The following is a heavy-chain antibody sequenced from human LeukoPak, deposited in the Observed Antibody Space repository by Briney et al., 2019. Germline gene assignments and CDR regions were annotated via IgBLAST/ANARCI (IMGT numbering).Heavy chain of an antibody. Sequence: GSLRLSCAASGFTFSSYGMHWVRQAPGKGLEWVAVIWYDGSNKYYADSVKGRLTISRDNSKNTLYLQMNSLRAEDTAVYYCARGKYCSSTSCWDDAFDIWGQGTMVTVSS. V-gene: IGHV3-33*01. CDR1: GFTFSSYG. CDR2: IWYDGSNK. D-gene: IGHD2-2*01. CDR3: ARGKYCSSTSCWDDAFDI. J-gene: IGHJ3*02.